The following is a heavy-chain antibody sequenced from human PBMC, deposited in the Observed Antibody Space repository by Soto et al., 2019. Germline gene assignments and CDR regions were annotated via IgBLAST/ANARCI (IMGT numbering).Heavy chain of an antibody. CDR3: ARGLALLWFGEHKGRYYYGMDV. CDR1: GGWVRGYS. V-gene: IGHV4-34*01. Sequence: PDTLFLPCAGYGGWVRGYSGSGSRQPPGKGREWIGETNHSGSTNYNPSLKSRVTISVDTSKNQFSLKLSSVTAADTAVYHCARGLALLWFGEHKGRYYYGMDVWGQGTTVT. J-gene: IGHJ6*02. D-gene: IGHD3-10*01. CDR2: TNHSGST.